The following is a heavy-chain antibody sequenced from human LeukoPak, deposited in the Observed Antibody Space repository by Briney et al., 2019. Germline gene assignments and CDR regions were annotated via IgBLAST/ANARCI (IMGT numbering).Heavy chain of an antibody. CDR1: GFTFTTYG. J-gene: IGHJ4*02. CDR2: IRNDGSDK. Sequence: GGSLRLSCAASGFTFTTYGMHWVRQAPGKGLEWVAFIRNDGSDKYYADSVKGRFTISIDNSKNTLYLQMNSLRAEDTAVYYCAKDGIARSIFDYWGQGTLVTVSS. D-gene: IGHD1-1*01. CDR3: AKDGIARSIFDY. V-gene: IGHV3-30*02.